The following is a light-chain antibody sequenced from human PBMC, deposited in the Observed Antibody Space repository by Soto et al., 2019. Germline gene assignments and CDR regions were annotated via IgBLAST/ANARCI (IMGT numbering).Light chain of an antibody. Sequence: QSALTQPASVSGSPGQSITISCTGTSSDVGGYKYVSWYQQHPDKAPKLIIFEVSNRPSGISSRFSGSKSGNTASLTISGLQAEDEADYFCSSYTSSRHVIFGGGTKLTVL. CDR2: EVS. CDR1: SSDVGGYKY. V-gene: IGLV2-14*01. J-gene: IGLJ2*01. CDR3: SSYTSSRHVI.